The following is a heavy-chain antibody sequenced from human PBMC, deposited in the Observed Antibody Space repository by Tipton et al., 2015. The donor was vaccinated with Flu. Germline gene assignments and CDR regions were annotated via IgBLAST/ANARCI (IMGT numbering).Heavy chain of an antibody. CDR1: GGSISSYY. Sequence: TLSLTCTVSGGSISSYYWSWIRQPPGKGLEWIGEIHYSGSTHYNPSLKSRVTISVDPSKNQFSLKLSSVTAADTAVYYCACGIGPDPYYYCGMGVWGQGPTVTGSS. V-gene: IGHV4-59*03. D-gene: IGHD1-26*01. CDR2: IHYSGST. CDR3: ACGIGPDPYYYCGMGV. J-gene: IGHJ6*02.